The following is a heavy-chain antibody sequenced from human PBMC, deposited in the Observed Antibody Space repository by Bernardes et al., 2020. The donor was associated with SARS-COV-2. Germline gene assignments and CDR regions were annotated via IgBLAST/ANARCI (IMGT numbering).Heavy chain of an antibody. CDR3: AGTKVVTPRLFDY. D-gene: IGHD4-17*01. V-gene: IGHV3-23*01. CDR2: ISGTGFTT. CDR1: AVTLKNYA. J-gene: IGHJ4*02. Sequence: GSLRLSCAVSAVTLKNYAMSWVRQAPGKGLEWVSGISGTGFTTYYADSVKGRFTISRDSSKTTLFLQMNSLRAEDTAVYYCAGTKVVTPRLFDYWGQGTLVSVSS.